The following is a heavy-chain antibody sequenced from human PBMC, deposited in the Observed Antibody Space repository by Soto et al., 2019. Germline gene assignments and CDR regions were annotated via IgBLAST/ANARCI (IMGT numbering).Heavy chain of an antibody. CDR2: ISSSGGTI. Sequence: PGGSLRLSCSSSGFTFSRYAMHWFRQAAGNGLEYVSAISSSGGTIYYADSVKGRLTISRDNAKKSLFLQMNSLRDEDTALYYCARDLMTTVTTYYVYWGQGTLVTVSS. D-gene: IGHD4-17*01. CDR3: ARDLMTTVTTYYVY. CDR1: GFTFSRYA. V-gene: IGHV3-64*04. J-gene: IGHJ4*02.